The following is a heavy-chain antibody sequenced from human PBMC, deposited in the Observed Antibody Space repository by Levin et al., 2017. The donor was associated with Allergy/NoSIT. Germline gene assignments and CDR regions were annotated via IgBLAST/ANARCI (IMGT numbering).Heavy chain of an antibody. CDR2: LYYSGNT. V-gene: IGHV4-59*08. D-gene: IGHD2-2*03. CDR3: ARIGYCSSPTCYALDY. J-gene: IGHJ4*02. CDR1: GGSMSSYY. Sequence: SQTLSLTCTVSGGSMSSYYWSWIRQPPGKGLEWIGFLYYSGNTNYNPSLKSRVSISVDTSKNQFSLKLTPVTAADTAVYYCARIGYCSSPTCYALDYWGQGTLVTVS.